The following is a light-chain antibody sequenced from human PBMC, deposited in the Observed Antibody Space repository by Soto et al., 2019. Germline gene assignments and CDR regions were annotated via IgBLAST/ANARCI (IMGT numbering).Light chain of an antibody. CDR1: SSDVGGYNY. CDR3: SSYTRTNTLYV. CDR2: DVS. V-gene: IGLV2-14*03. J-gene: IGLJ1*01. Sequence: QSALAQPASVSGSPGQSITISCTGTSSDVGGYNYVSCYQQHSGKVPKLMIYDVSNRPSGVSSRFSGYKSGNTASLTISGLQAEDEADYYSSSYTRTNTLYVFGTGTKLTVL.